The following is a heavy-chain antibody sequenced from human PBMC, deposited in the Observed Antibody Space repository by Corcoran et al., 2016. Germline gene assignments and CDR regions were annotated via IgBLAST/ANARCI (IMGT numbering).Heavy chain of an antibody. CDR2: INHSGST. Sequence: QVQLQQWGAGLLKPSETLSLTCAVYGGSFSGYYWSWIRQPPGKGLEWIVEINHSGSTNYNPSLKSRVTISVDTSKNQFSLKLSSVTAADTAVYYCAREKAGYSYGCGWQNWGQGTLVTVSS. V-gene: IGHV4-34*01. CDR1: GGSFSGYY. CDR3: AREKAGYSYGCGWQN. D-gene: IGHD5-18*01. J-gene: IGHJ4*02.